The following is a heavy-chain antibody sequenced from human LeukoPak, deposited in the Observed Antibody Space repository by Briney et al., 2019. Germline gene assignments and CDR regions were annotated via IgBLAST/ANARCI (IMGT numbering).Heavy chain of an antibody. V-gene: IGHV4-39*01. J-gene: IGHJ4*02. CDR1: GGSISSSSYY. CDR2: FYYSGST. CDR3: ARLEASITIFRRWPSQNSDY. Sequence: SETLSLTCTVSGGSISSSSYYWGWIRQPPGKGLEWIGSFYYSGSTYHNPSLKSRVTISVDTSKNQFSLKLSSVTAADTAVYFCARLEASITIFRRWPSQNSDYWGQGTLVTVSS. D-gene: IGHD3-3*01.